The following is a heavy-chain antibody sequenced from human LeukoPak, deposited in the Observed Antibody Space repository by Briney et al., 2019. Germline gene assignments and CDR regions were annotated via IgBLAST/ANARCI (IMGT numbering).Heavy chain of an antibody. J-gene: IGHJ5*02. CDR2: ISDDGSYT. D-gene: IGHD2-15*01. CDR1: GFSFSSHW. CDR3: ASFGISWRSSS. V-gene: IGHV3-74*01. Sequence: GGSLRLSCAASGFSFSSHWVHWVRQAPGKGLVWVSRISDDGSYTSNVDSVKGRFTISRDNVNNMLYLHMNSLRGEDTAVYYCASFGISWRSSSCGQGTLVTVSS.